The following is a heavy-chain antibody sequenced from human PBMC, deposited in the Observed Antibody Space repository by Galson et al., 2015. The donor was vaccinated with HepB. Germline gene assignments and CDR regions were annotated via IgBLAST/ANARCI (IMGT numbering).Heavy chain of an antibody. J-gene: IGHJ4*02. CDR2: ISYDGSNR. CDR1: GFTFSSYG. D-gene: IGHD6-13*01. V-gene: IGHV3-30*18. CDR3: AKAYSSSWPAFDY. Sequence: SLRLSCAASGFTFSSYGMHWVRQAPGKGLEWVAVISYDGSNRYYADSVKGRFTISRDNSKNTLYLQMNSLRAEDTAVYYCAKAYSSSWPAFDYWGQGTLVTVSS.